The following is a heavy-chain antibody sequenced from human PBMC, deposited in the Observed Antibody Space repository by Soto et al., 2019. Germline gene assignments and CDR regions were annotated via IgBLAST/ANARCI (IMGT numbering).Heavy chain of an antibody. CDR3: ARNILGGNTDY. CDR1: GYTFTDHA. V-gene: IGHV1-3*05. CDR2: INAGKGDT. J-gene: IGHJ4*02. D-gene: IGHD3-9*01. Sequence: QVQLVQSGAEEKKPGASVKVSCKASGYTFTDHAIHWVRQAPGQGLEWLGWINAGKGDTKYPQRFQGRVTITRDTSASTAYMELSSLRSEDTAVYYCARNILGGNTDYWGPGTLVTVSS.